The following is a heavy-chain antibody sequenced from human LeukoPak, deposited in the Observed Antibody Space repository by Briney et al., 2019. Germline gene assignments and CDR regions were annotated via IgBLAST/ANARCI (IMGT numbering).Heavy chain of an antibody. V-gene: IGHV3-33*01. J-gene: IGHJ4*02. D-gene: IGHD3-22*01. CDR2: IWHDGSNK. Sequence: GGSLRLSCAASGFTFGSYGMHWVRQAPGKGLEWVAVIWHDGSNKYYADSVKGRFIISRDNSKNTLYLQMNSLRAEDMAVYYCARDKSSGYSDYWGQGTLVTVSS. CDR1: GFTFGSYG. CDR3: ARDKSSGYSDY.